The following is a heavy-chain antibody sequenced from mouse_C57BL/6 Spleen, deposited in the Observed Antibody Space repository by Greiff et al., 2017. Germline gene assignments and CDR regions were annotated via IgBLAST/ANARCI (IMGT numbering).Heavy chain of an antibody. V-gene: IGHV1-64*01. J-gene: IGHJ4*01. CDR1: GYTFTSYW. CDR2: IHPNSGST. CDR3: ARSLITTVCAMDY. Sequence: VQLQQPGAELVKPGASVTLSCKASGYTFTSYWMHWVKQRPGQGLEWIGMIHPNSGSTNYNEKFKSKATLTVDKSSSTAYMQLSSLTSEDSAVYYCARSLITTVCAMDYWGQGTSVTVSS. D-gene: IGHD1-1*01.